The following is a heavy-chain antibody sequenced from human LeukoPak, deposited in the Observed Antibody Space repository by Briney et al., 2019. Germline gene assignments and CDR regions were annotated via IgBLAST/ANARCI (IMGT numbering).Heavy chain of an antibody. J-gene: IGHJ4*02. Sequence: QSGGSLRLSCAASGFTFSSYWMSWVRQAPGKGLEWVANIKQDGSEKYYVDSVKGRFTISRDNAKNSLYLQMNSLRAEDTAVYYCARGRLNYYDSSGNDYWGQGTLVTVSS. CDR2: IKQDGSEK. V-gene: IGHV3-7*01. D-gene: IGHD3-22*01. CDR3: ARGRLNYYDSSGNDY. CDR1: GFTFSSYW.